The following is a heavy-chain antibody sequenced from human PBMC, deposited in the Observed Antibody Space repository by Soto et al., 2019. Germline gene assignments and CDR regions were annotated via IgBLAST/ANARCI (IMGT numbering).Heavy chain of an antibody. CDR2: MQPSSGRT. V-gene: IGHV1-8*01. CDR1: GYSFTRLD. D-gene: IGHD1-26*01. Sequence: AASVKVSFKASGYSFTRLDINWLRQTTGQGLEWMGWMQPSSGRTGYAQKFQGRVTMTRDTSINTAYMELSSLTSDDTAFYYCARGVTAGVDYWGQGTLVTVSS. J-gene: IGHJ4*02. CDR3: ARGVTAGVDY.